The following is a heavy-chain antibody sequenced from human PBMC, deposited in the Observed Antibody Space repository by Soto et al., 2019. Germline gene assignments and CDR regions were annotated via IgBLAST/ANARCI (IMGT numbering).Heavy chain of an antibody. V-gene: IGHV1-18*01. CDR2: ISAYNGNT. CDR3: ARDVGRLRLGELSEDFDY. J-gene: IGHJ4*02. Sequence: ASVKVSFKASGYTFTSYGISWVRQAPGQGLEWMGWISAYNGNTNYAQKLQGRVTMTTDTSTSTAYMELRSLRSDDTAVYYCARDVGRLRLGELSEDFDYWGQGTLVTVSS. CDR1: GYTFTSYG. D-gene: IGHD3-16*02.